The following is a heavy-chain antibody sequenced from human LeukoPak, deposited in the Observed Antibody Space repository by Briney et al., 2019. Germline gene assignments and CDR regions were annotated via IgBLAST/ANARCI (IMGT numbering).Heavy chain of an antibody. CDR3: AKGGWLQSPTDY. CDR2: ISYDGSNK. J-gene: IGHJ4*02. Sequence: PGGSLRLSCAASGFTFSSYGMHWVRQAPGKGLEWAAVISYDGSNKYYADSVKGRFTISRDNSKNTLYLEVNSLKVEDTAVYFCAKGGWLQSPTDYWGQGTLVTVSS. V-gene: IGHV3-30*18. D-gene: IGHD5-24*01. CDR1: GFTFSSYG.